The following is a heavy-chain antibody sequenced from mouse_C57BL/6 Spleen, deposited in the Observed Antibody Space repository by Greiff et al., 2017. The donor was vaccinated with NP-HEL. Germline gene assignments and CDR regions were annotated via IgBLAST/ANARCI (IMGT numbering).Heavy chain of an antibody. CDR3: ARIPIYSNYGGFAY. CDR2: INPNYGTT. CDR1: GYSFTDYN. D-gene: IGHD2-5*01. V-gene: IGHV1-39*01. Sequence: VQLKQSGPELVKPGASVKISCKASGYSFTDYNMNWVKQSNGKSLEWIGVINPNYGTTSYNQKFKGKATLTVDQSSSTAYMQINSLTSEDSAVYYCARIPIYSNYGGFAYWGQGTLVTVSA. J-gene: IGHJ3*01.